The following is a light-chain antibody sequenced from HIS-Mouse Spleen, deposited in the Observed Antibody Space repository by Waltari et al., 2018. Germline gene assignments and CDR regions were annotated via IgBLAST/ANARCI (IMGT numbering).Light chain of an antibody. CDR3: YSTDSSGNHRV. CDR2: EDS. V-gene: IGLV3-10*01. Sequence: SYELTQPPSVSVSPGQPARITCSGDAWPKKYANWYQQKSGQAPVLVIYEDSKRPSGIPERFSGSSSGTMATLTISGAQVEDEADYYCYSTDSSGNHRVFGGGTKLTVL. CDR1: AWPKKY. J-gene: IGLJ2*01.